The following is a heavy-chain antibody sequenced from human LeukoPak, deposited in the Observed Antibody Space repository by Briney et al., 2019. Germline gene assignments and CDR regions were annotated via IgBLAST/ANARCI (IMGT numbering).Heavy chain of an antibody. V-gene: IGHV3-21*01. J-gene: IGHJ4*02. D-gene: IGHD2-2*01. Sequence: PGGSLRLSCAASGFTFSTYSMNWVRQAPGKGLEWVSSITSSSTYLYYADSVKGRFTISRDNAKSSLYLQMSGLRAEDTAVYYCVREGLECSGSSCQRAAFDYWGQGTLVTVSS. CDR3: VREGLECSGSSCQRAAFDY. CDR2: ITSSSTYL. CDR1: GFTFSTYS.